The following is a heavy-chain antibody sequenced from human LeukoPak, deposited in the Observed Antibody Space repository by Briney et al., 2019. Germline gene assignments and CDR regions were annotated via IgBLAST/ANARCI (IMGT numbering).Heavy chain of an antibody. D-gene: IGHD6-13*01. CDR1: GFTFSSYW. CDR3: SRDNEGVVTVAIGYSSSWTFDY. CDR2: IKQDGSEK. Sequence: PGGSLRLSCAASGFTFSSYWMSWVRQAPGKGLEWVANIKQDGSEKYYADSVKGRFTISRDNSKITLYLQMNSLRAEDTAVYYCSRDNEGVVTVAIGYSSSWTFDYWGQGTLVTVS. J-gene: IGHJ4*02. V-gene: IGHV3-7*01.